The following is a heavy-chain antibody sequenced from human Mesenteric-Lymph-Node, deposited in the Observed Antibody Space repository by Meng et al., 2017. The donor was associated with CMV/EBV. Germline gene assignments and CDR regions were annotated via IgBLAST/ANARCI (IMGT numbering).Heavy chain of an antibody. CDR1: GGSFSGYY. CDR3: ARGRGYCSSTSCYYFDY. Sequence: YGGSFSGYYWSWIRQTPGKGLEWIGEINHSGSTNYNPSLKSRVTISVDTSKNQFSLKLSSVTAADTAVYYCARGRGYCSSTSCYYFDYWGQGTLVTVSS. V-gene: IGHV4-34*01. J-gene: IGHJ4*02. CDR2: INHSGST. D-gene: IGHD2-2*01.